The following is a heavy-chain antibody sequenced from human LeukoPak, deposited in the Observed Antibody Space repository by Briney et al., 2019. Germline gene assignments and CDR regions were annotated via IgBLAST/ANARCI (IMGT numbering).Heavy chain of an antibody. CDR3: ARGRIAKIVVVHSFSYGMDV. CDR1: GGSFTDYF. Sequence: SGTLSLTCTVFGGSFTDYFWTWIRHSPGKGLEWIGEINDYTGDTNYNPSLNSRVSISLEKSKNQSSLELRSVTAADTAVYYCARGRIAKIVVVHSFSYGMDVWGQGTTVTVSS. D-gene: IGHD3-22*01. V-gene: IGHV4-34*01. CDR2: INDYTGDT. J-gene: IGHJ6*02.